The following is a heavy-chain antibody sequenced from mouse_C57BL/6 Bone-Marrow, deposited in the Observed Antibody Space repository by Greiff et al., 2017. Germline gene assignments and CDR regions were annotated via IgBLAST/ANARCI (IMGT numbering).Heavy chain of an antibody. CDR3: ARQYWNGSSSCD. CDR2: ISSGSSTI. V-gene: IGHV5-17*01. J-gene: IGHJ3*01. D-gene: IGHD1-1*01. CDR1: GFTFSDYG. Sequence: EVQLVESGAGLVKPGASLKLSCAASGFTFSDYGMHWVRQAPGQGLEWVAYISSGSSTIYYADTVKGRFTLSTDNATNTPFLQMTSLGAEDAAMYYCARQYWNGSSSCDWGKGTLVTVSA.